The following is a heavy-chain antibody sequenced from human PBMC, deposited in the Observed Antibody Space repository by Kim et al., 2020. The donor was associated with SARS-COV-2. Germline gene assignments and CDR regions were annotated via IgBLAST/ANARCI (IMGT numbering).Heavy chain of an antibody. V-gene: IGHV3-33*05. CDR1: GFTFNIYG. CDR2: MSYDGSNK. CDR3: ARGSGYYSPFDY. D-gene: IGHD3-22*01. Sequence: GGSLRLSCAASGFTFNIYGMHCVRQAPGKGLAWMAVMSYDGSNKYYADSVKGRFTISRDNSKNTLYLQMNSLRAEDTAVYYCARGSGYYSPFDYWGQGTL. J-gene: IGHJ4*02.